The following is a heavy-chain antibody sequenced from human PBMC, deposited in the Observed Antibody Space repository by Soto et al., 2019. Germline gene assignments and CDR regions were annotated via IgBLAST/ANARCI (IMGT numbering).Heavy chain of an antibody. CDR2: INPSGGST. D-gene: IGHD3-3*01. CDR1: GYTFTSYY. CDR3: ARDRITIFGVVIIPLGYYGMDV. Sequence: ASVKVSFKASGYTFTSYYMHWVRQAPGQGLEWMGIINPSGGSTSYAQKFQGRVTMTRDTSTSTVYMELSSLRSEDTAVYYCARDRITIFGVVIIPLGYYGMDVWGQGTTVTVSS. J-gene: IGHJ6*02. V-gene: IGHV1-46*01.